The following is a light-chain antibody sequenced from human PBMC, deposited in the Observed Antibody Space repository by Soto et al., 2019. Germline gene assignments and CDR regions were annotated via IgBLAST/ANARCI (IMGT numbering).Light chain of an antibody. V-gene: IGKV2-30*01. Sequence: DVVMTQSPLSLPVTLGQPASISCRSSQSLVYSDGNTYLNWFHQRPGQSPRRLIYKVSNRDSGGPDRFSSGGSGTDYAQKDSRVEAEDVRAYYYRQGTYWVQRSFGRGTKVEIK. J-gene: IGKJ4*01. CDR2: KVS. CDR3: RQGTYWVQRS. CDR1: QSLVYSDGNTY.